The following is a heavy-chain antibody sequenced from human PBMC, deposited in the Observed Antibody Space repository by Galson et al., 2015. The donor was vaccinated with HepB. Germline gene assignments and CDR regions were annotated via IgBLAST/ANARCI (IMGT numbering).Heavy chain of an antibody. D-gene: IGHD3/OR15-3a*01. CDR2: IYWDDDK. J-gene: IGHJ4*02. Sequence: PSLVKPTQTLTLTCTFSGFSLPTSAEGVGWIRQPPGKALEWLALIYWDDDKRYASSLRSRLTISKDSSKNQVVLTMTNMDPVDTATYYCARSLWAGSPSYFDWWVQGTLVTVSS. V-gene: IGHV2-5*05. CDR3: ARSLWAGSPSYFDW. CDR1: GFSLPTSAEG.